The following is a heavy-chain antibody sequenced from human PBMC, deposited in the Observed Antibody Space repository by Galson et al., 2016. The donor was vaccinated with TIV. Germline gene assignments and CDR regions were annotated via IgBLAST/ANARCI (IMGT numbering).Heavy chain of an antibody. D-gene: IGHD6-19*01. CDR1: GFTFNNYW. CDR2: IKQDGSEK. Sequence: SLRLSCAASGFTFNNYWMSWVRQAPGKGLEWVANIKQDGSEKDYVDSVKGRFTISRDNAKNSLFLQMNSLRVEDTGVYYCVRAGSGWYELDYWGQGTLVTVSS. V-gene: IGHV3-7*01. CDR3: VRAGSGWYELDY. J-gene: IGHJ4*02.